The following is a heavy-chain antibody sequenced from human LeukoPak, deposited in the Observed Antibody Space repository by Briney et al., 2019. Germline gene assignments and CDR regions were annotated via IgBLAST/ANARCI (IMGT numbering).Heavy chain of an antibody. Sequence: PGRSLRLSCAASGFTFSSYGMHWVRQAPGKGLEWVALISYDGGKKYYADSVKGRFTISRDNAKNSLYLQMNSLRDEDTAVYYCARDNYASGNYYSPIDYWGQGTLVTVSS. CDR3: ARDNYASGNYYSPIDY. CDR2: ISYDGGKK. V-gene: IGHV3-30*03. J-gene: IGHJ4*02. D-gene: IGHD3-10*01. CDR1: GFTFSSYG.